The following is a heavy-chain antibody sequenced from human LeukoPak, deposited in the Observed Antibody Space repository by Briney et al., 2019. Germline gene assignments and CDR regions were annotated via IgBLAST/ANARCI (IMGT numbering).Heavy chain of an antibody. V-gene: IGHV3-23*01. Sequence: PGGSLRLSCAASGFTFGSYAMTWARQAPGKGLEWVSVITGSESSTYYADSVRGRFTISRDNPKNTLYLQMNSLRADDTAVYYCAKHRGSGVAGTGGVESWGQGTLVTVSS. CDR3: AKHRGSGVAGTGGVES. CDR1: GFTFGSYA. D-gene: IGHD6-19*01. J-gene: IGHJ4*02. CDR2: ITGSESST.